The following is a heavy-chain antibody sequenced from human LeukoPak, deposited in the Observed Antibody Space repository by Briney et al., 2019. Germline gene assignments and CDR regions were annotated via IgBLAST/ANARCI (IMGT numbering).Heavy chain of an antibody. J-gene: IGHJ4*02. D-gene: IGHD3-3*01. CDR3: ARLKDLKQFSY. V-gene: IGHV3-53*01. Sequence: GGSLRLSCAASGFTVSSNYMSWVRQAPGKGLEWVSVTYSGGSTYYADSVKGRFTISRDNSKNTLYLQMNSLRAEDTAVYYCARLKDLKQFSYWGQGTLVTVSS. CDR1: GFTVSSNY. CDR2: TYSGGST.